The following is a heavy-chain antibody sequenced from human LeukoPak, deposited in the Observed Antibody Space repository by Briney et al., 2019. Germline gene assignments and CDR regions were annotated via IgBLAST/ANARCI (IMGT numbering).Heavy chain of an antibody. CDR2: ISYDGSDK. J-gene: IGHJ4*02. CDR1: GFTFSSYA. Sequence: GGSLRLSCAASGFTFSSYAMHWVRQASGKGLEWVAVISYDGSDKNYVDSVKGRFTISRDNSKNTVYLQVNNLRAEDTAIYYCARDLHALATILLDYWGQGTLVTVSS. D-gene: IGHD5-12*01. CDR3: ARDLHALATILLDY. V-gene: IGHV3-30*04.